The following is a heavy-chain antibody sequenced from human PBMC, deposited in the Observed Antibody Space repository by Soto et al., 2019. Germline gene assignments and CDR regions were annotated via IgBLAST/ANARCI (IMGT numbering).Heavy chain of an antibody. J-gene: IGHJ6*02. CDR2: ISAYNGNT. CDR1: GYTFTSYG. V-gene: IGHV1-18*01. Sequence: ASVKVSCKASGYTFTSYGISWVRQAPGQGLEWMGWISAYNGNTNYAQKLQGRVTMTTDTSTSTAYMELRSLRSDDTAVYYCARDGVVWEITMVRGETNHYYYGMDVWGQGTTVTVSS. D-gene: IGHD3-10*01. CDR3: ARDGVVWEITMVRGETNHYYYGMDV.